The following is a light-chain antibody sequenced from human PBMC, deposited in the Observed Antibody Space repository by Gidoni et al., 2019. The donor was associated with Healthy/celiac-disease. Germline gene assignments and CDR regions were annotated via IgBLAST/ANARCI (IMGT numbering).Light chain of an antibody. CDR1: QSFSSN. CDR3: QQYNNWPPWT. CDR2: GAS. J-gene: IGKJ1*01. Sequence: EIVMKQSPATLSVSPGERATLSCRASQSFSSNLAWYQQNPGQAPRLRIYGASTRATGIPARFSGSGSGTEFTLTISSLQSEDFAVYYCQQYNNWPPWTFGQGTKVEIK. V-gene: IGKV3-15*01.